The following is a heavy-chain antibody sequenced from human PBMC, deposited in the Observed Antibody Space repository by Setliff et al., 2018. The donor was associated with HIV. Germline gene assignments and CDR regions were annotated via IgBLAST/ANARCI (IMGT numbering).Heavy chain of an antibody. Sequence: PSETLSLTCTVSGGSISSYYWTWIRQPPGKGLEWIGYIYYSGSTNYNPSLKSRVTISVDTSKNQFSLKLSSVTAADTAVYYCAREGLAVAGLKWFDPWGQGTLVTVSS. CDR2: IYYSGST. J-gene: IGHJ5*02. CDR3: AREGLAVAGLKWFDP. D-gene: IGHD6-19*01. V-gene: IGHV4-59*01. CDR1: GGSISSYY.